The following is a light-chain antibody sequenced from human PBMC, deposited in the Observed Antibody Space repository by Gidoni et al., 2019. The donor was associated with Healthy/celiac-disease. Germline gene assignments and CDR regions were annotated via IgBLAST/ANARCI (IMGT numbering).Light chain of an antibody. V-gene: IGKV3D-11*01. CDR2: DAS. CDR3: QQRSNWHPAT. Sequence: EIVLKHSPATLSLSQGERATLSCRASQGVSSYLALYQQKPGQAPRLLIYDASNRATGIPARFSGSGPGTDFTLTISSLEPEDFAVYYCQQRSNWHPATFGQGTRLEIK. J-gene: IGKJ5*01. CDR1: QGVSSY.